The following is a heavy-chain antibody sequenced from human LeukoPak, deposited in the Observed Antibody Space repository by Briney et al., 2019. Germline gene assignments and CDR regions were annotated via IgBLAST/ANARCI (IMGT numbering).Heavy chain of an antibody. CDR2: IKQDGSEK. CDR3: ASDRY. CDR1: GFTFSSYW. Sequence: PGGSLRLSCVVSGFTFSSYWMSWVRQAPGGGVEWVANIKQDGSEKYYVDSVKGRFTNSRYNAKNSMYLQMNSLTAEDTAVYYCASDRYWGQGTMVTVSS. J-gene: IGHJ4*02. V-gene: IGHV3-7*01.